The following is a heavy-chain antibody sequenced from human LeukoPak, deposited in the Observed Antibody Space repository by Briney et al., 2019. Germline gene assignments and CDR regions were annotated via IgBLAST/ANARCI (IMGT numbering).Heavy chain of an antibody. D-gene: IGHD3-3*01. CDR1: GGSVSSGSYY. CDR2: IYYSGST. CDR3: ARVSEEWSHFDY. J-gene: IGHJ4*02. V-gene: IGHV4-61*01. Sequence: PSETLSLTCTASGGSVSSGSYYWSWIRQPPGKGLEWIGYIYYSGSTNYNPSLKSRVTISVDTSKNQFSLKLSSVTAADTAVYYCARVSEEWSHFDYWGQGTLVTVSS.